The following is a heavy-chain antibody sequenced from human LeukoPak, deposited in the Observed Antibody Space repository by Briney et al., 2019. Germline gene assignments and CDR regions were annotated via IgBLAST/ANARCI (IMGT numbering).Heavy chain of an antibody. Sequence: ASVKVSCKASGYTFTRYYMHWVRQAPGQGLEWMGIINPSGGSTSYAQKFQGRVTMTRDMSTSTVYMELSSLRSEDTAVYYCARESSSRSAFDIWGQGTMVTVSS. CDR1: GYTFTRYY. D-gene: IGHD6-6*01. J-gene: IGHJ3*02. V-gene: IGHV1-46*01. CDR3: ARESSSRSAFDI. CDR2: INPSGGST.